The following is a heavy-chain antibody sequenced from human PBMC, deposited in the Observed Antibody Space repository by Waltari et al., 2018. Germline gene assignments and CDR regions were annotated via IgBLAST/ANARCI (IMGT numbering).Heavy chain of an antibody. CDR3: ARDGREDGYKGSFDY. J-gene: IGHJ4*02. CDR2: INPSGGST. D-gene: IGHD5-12*01. Sequence: QVQLVQSGAEVKKPGASVKVSCKASGYTFTSYYMHWVRQAPGQGLEWMGIINPSGGSTSYAQKFQGRVNMNRETSTSTVYMELSSLRSEDTAVYYCARDGREDGYKGSFDYWGQGTLVTVSS. CDR1: GYTFTSYY. V-gene: IGHV1-46*01.